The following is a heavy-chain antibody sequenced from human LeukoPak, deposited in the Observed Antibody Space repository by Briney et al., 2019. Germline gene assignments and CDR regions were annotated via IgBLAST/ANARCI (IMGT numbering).Heavy chain of an antibody. V-gene: IGHV3-30*18. Sequence: GGSLRLSCAASGFTFSSYGMHWVRQAPGKGLEWVAVISYDGSNKYYAGSVKGRFTISRDNSKNTLYLQMNSLRAEDTAVYYCAKSGEGIQLWLLLDYWGQGTLVTVSS. D-gene: IGHD5-18*01. CDR1: GFTFSSYG. J-gene: IGHJ4*02. CDR3: AKSGEGIQLWLLLDY. CDR2: ISYDGSNK.